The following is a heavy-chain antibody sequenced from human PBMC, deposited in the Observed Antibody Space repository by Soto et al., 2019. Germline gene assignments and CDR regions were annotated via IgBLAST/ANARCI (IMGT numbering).Heavy chain of an antibody. CDR1: GFTVSSNY. Sequence: EVQLVESGGGLVQPGGSLRLSCAASGFTVSSNYMSWVRQAPGKGLEWVSVIYSGGSTYYADSVKGRFTISRDNSKNTLYLQMNSLRAEDTAVYYCARRIAAAGNAFDIWGQGTMVTVSS. CDR2: IYSGGST. D-gene: IGHD6-13*01. V-gene: IGHV3-66*01. J-gene: IGHJ3*02. CDR3: ARRIAAAGNAFDI.